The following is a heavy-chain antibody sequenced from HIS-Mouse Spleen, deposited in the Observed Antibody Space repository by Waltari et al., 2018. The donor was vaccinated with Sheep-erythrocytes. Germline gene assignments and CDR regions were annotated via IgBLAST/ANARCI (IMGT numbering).Heavy chain of an antibody. J-gene: IGHJ4*02. D-gene: IGHD1-26*01. CDR2: IYYSGST. CDR3: ARLELGQFDY. Sequence: QVQLQESGPGLVKPSETLSLTCTVSGGSISSYYWSWIRQPPGKGLEWIGYIYYSGSTNYNPPLTSRVTISVDTSKNQFSLKLSSVTAADTAVYYCARLELGQFDYWGQGTLVTVSS. CDR1: GGSISSYY. V-gene: IGHV4-59*08.